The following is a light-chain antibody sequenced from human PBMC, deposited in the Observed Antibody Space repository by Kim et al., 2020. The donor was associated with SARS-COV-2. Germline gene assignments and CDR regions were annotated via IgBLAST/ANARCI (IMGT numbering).Light chain of an antibody. Sequence: LSPGEGATPSRRASQSVSRIYLAWYQQRLGQAPRLLIYGTSSRATGIPDRFSGSGYGTDFTLTISRLEPEDFAVYYCQQYSNSLGTFGQGTKLEIK. V-gene: IGKV3-20*01. CDR3: QQYSNSLGT. J-gene: IGKJ2*02. CDR1: QSVSRIY. CDR2: GTS.